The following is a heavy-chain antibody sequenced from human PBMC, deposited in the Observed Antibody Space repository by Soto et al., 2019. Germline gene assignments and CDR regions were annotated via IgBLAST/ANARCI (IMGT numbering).Heavy chain of an antibody. CDR3: AKGMNYYDSSGYYY. V-gene: IGHV1-3*01. D-gene: IGHD3-22*01. J-gene: IGHJ4*02. Sequence: QVQLVQSGAEVKKPGASVKVSCKASGYTFTSYAMHWVRQAPGQRLEWMGWINAGNGNTKYSQKFQGRVTITRDTSASTAYMELSSLRSEDTAVYYCAKGMNYYDSSGYYYWGQGTLVTVSS. CDR1: GYTFTSYA. CDR2: INAGNGNT.